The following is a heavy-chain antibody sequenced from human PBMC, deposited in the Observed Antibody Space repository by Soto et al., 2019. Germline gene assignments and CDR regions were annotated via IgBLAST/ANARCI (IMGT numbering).Heavy chain of an antibody. Sequence: QITLKESGPTLVKPTQTLTLTCTFSGFSLSTSGVGVGWIRQPPGKALEWLALIYWDEDKRYSPSLKSRLTITKDTSKNQVVLTMTNMDPVDTATYYCAHTLDRRIVVVPAANYRGDDAFDIWGQGTMVTVSS. CDR2: IYWDEDK. D-gene: IGHD2-2*01. CDR3: AHTLDRRIVVVPAANYRGDDAFDI. V-gene: IGHV2-5*02. CDR1: GFSLSTSGVG. J-gene: IGHJ3*02.